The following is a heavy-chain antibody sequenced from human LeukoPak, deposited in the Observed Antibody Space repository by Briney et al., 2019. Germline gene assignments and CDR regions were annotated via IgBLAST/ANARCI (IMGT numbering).Heavy chain of an antibody. V-gene: IGHV3-48*04. Sequence: GGSLRLSCAASGFTFSSYAMSWVRQAPGKGLEWVSYISNSGTTINYADSVKGRFTISRDNAKNSVYLQVNSLRTEDTAVYFCARVGRGRAAAGFGAFDIWGQGTRVTVSS. D-gene: IGHD6-13*01. CDR3: ARVGRGRAAAGFGAFDI. J-gene: IGHJ3*02. CDR1: GFTFSSYA. CDR2: ISNSGTTI.